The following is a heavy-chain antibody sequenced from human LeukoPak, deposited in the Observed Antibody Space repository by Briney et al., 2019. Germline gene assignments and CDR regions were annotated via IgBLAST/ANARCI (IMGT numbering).Heavy chain of an antibody. V-gene: IGHV1-18*04. CDR3: ARSPLGYCSSTSCEDPWFDY. CDR1: GYTFTSYG. D-gene: IGHD2-2*01. Sequence: VASVTVSCKASGYTFTSYGISWVRQAPGQGLEWMGWISTYNGKTNYAHKLRGRVTMNTDTYTSTAYMELRSLRSDDTAVYYCARSPLGYCSSTSCEDPWFDYWGQGTLVTVSS. J-gene: IGHJ4*02. CDR2: ISTYNGKT.